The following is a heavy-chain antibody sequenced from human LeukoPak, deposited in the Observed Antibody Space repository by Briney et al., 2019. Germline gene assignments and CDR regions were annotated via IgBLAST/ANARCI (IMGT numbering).Heavy chain of an antibody. D-gene: IGHD2-21*02. CDR2: INPSGGST. CDR3: ARTHCKGDCFSAIRY. J-gene: IGHJ4*02. CDR1: GYTFTSYY. V-gene: IGHV1-46*01. Sequence: ASVKVSCKASGYTFTSYYMHWVRQAPGQGLEWMGIINPSGGSTSYAQKFQGRVTMTRDTSTSTVYMELSSLRSEDTAVYFCARTHCKGDCFSAIRYWGQGTPVTVSS.